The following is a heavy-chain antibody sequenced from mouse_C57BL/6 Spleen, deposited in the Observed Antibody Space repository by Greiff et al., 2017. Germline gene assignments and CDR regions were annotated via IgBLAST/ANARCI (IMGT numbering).Heavy chain of an antibody. CDR3: ARTSYYSNYDY. CDR1: GHTFTDYN. CDR2: INPNNGGT. Sequence: VQLQQSGPELVKPGASVKMSCKASGHTFTDYNMHWVKQSHGKSLEWIGYINPNNGGTSYNQKFKGKATLTVNKSSSTAYMELRSLTSEDSAVYYCARTSYYSNYDYWGQGTTLTVSS. J-gene: IGHJ2*01. D-gene: IGHD2-5*01. V-gene: IGHV1-22*01.